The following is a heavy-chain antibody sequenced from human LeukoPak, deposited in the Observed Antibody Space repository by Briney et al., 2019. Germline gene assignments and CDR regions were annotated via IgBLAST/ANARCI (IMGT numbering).Heavy chain of an antibody. CDR3: ARDFGVGRYSDY. Sequence: PGTSLRLSCAASGFNFGVYGMHWVRQAPGKGLEWVGVIGHDGKYLKYVDSVRGRFTMSRDNSRNTLDLQMNGLRLEDTALYYCARDFGVGRYSDYCGQGTLVTVSS. CDR2: IGHDGKYL. V-gene: IGHV3-33*01. J-gene: IGHJ4*02. D-gene: IGHD3-10*01. CDR1: GFNFGVYG.